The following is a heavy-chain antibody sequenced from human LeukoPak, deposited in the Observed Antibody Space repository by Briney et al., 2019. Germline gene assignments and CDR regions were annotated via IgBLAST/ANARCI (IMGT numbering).Heavy chain of an antibody. CDR2: ISYDGSDE. CDR3: AKDREYYDFWSGYDY. Sequence: GRSLRLSCTASGFSFISHGMHWVRQAPGRGPEWVAVISYDGSDEYYADSVKGRFTISRDNSKNTLYLQMNSLRAEDTAVYYCAKDREYYDFWSGYDYWGQGTLVTVSS. J-gene: IGHJ4*02. V-gene: IGHV3-30*18. CDR1: GFSFISHG. D-gene: IGHD3-3*01.